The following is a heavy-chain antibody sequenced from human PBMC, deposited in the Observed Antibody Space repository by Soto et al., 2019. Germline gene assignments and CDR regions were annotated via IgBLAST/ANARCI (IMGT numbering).Heavy chain of an antibody. CDR3: GRDFESLEWTPEADTWFDP. V-gene: IGHV1-18*01. Sequence: ASVKVSCKASGYTFTSSGISWVRQAPGQGLEWMGWISAYNGNTNYAQKLQGRVTMTTDTSTSTAYMELRSLRSDDTAVYYCGRDFESLEWTPEADTWFDPWGKGTLVPVSS. J-gene: IGHJ5*02. CDR1: GYTFTSSG. D-gene: IGHD3-3*01. CDR2: ISAYNGNT.